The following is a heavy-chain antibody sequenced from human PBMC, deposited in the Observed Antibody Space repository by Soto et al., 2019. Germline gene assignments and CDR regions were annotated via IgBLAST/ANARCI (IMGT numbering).Heavy chain of an antibody. V-gene: IGHV3-64D*06. CDR1: GFTFSSYA. CDR3: VGDSDYDSSGVASMDV. J-gene: IGHJ6*02. Sequence: GASVKVSCSASGFTFSSYAMHWVRQAPGKGLEYVSAISSNGGSTYYADSVKGRFTISRDNSKNTLYLQMSSLRAEDTAVYYCVGDSDYDSSGVASMDVWGQGTTVTVSS. CDR2: ISSNGGST. D-gene: IGHD3-22*01.